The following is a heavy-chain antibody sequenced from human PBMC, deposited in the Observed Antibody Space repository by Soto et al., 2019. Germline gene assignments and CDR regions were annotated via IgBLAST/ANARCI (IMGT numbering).Heavy chain of an antibody. CDR1: GFTFSSFA. V-gene: IGHV3-23*01. D-gene: IGHD6-13*01. CDR2: ISGGGGST. Sequence: EVQLLESGGGVVQRGGSLRLSCAASGFTFSSFAMSWVRQAPGEGLEWVSAISGGGGSTYYADSVKGRFTISSDNSKNMVYLQMNSLRAEDTAVYYCAKGSAAGVPYYFDYWGQGTLVTVSS. J-gene: IGHJ4*02. CDR3: AKGSAAGVPYYFDY.